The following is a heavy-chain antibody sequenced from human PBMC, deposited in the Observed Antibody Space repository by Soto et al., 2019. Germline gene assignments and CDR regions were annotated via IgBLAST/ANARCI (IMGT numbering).Heavy chain of an antibody. V-gene: IGHV3-53*02. J-gene: IGHJ6*02. Sequence: EVQLVETGGGLIQPGGSLRLSCAASGFTVSSNYMSWVRQAPGKGLEWVSVIYSGGSTYYADSVKGRFTISRDNSKNTLYLQMNSLRAEDTAVYYCAIDLVYSSSSDYYGMDVWGQGTTVTVSS. CDR2: IYSGGST. D-gene: IGHD6-6*01. CDR3: AIDLVYSSSSDYYGMDV. CDR1: GFTVSSNY.